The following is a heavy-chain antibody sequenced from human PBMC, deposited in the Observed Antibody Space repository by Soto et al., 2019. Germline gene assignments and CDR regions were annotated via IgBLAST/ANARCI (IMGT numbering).Heavy chain of an antibody. D-gene: IGHD3-10*01. CDR3: ASLSGSANWFDP. CDR2: IIPILGIA. Sequence: QVQLVQSGAEVKKPGSSVKVSCKASGGTFSSYTISWVRQAPGQGLEWMGRIIPILGIANYAQKFQGRVTITADKSTSTAYMELSSLRSEDTAVHYCASLSGSANWFDPWGQGTLVTVSS. V-gene: IGHV1-69*02. CDR1: GGTFSSYT. J-gene: IGHJ5*02.